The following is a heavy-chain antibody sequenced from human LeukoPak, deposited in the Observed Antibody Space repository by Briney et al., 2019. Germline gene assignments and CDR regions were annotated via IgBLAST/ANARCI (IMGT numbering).Heavy chain of an antibody. CDR2: INPNSGGT. CDR1: GYTFTGYY. Sequence: ASVKVSCKASGYTFTGYYMHWVRQAPGQGLEWMGWINPNSGGTNYAQKFQGRVTMTRDTSISTAYMELSRLRSDDTAVYYCARGRTGYSSSWYYFDYWGQGTLVTVSS. D-gene: IGHD6-13*01. J-gene: IGHJ4*02. V-gene: IGHV1-2*02. CDR3: ARGRTGYSSSWYYFDY.